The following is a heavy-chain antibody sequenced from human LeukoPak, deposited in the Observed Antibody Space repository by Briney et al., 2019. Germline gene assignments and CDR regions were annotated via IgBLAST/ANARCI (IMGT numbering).Heavy chain of an antibody. V-gene: IGHV4-34*01. CDR2: INHSGST. D-gene: IGHD3-10*01. Sequence: GSLRLSCAASGFTFSSYAMSWIRQPPGKGLEWIGEINHSGSTNYNPSLKSRVTISVDTSKNQFSLKLSSVTAADTAVYYCARGAQYYYGSGSQNSRNFDYWGQGTLVTVSS. CDR1: GFTFSSYA. J-gene: IGHJ4*02. CDR3: ARGAQYYYGSGSQNSRNFDY.